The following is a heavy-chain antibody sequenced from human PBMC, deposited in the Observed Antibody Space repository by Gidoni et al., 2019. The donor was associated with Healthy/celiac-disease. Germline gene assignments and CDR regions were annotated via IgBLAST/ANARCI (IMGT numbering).Heavy chain of an antibody. V-gene: IGHV3-30-3*01. J-gene: IGHJ3*02. CDR1: GFTFSSYA. CDR3: TPDAFDI. Sequence: QVQLVESGGGLVQPGRSLRLSWSASGFTFSSYAMHWVRQAPGKGLEWVAVISYDGSNKYYADSVKGRFTISRDNSKNTLYLQMNSLRAEDTAVYYCTPDAFDIWGQGTMVTVSS. CDR2: ISYDGSNK.